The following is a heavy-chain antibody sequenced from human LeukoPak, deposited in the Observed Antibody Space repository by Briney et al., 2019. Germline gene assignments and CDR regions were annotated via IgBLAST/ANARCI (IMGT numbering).Heavy chain of an antibody. CDR3: ARPHYYGSRSYRY. V-gene: IGHV4-34*01. Sequence: SETLSLTCAVYGGSFSGYYWSWIRQPPGKGLEWIGEINHSGSTNYNPSLKSRVTISVDTSKNQFSLKLSSVTAADTAVYYCARPHYYGSRSYRYWGQGTLVTVSS. J-gene: IGHJ4*02. D-gene: IGHD3-10*01. CDR1: GGSFSGYY. CDR2: INHSGST.